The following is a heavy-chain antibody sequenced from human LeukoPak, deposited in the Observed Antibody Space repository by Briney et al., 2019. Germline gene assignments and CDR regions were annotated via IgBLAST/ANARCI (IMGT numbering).Heavy chain of an antibody. D-gene: IGHD3-22*01. J-gene: IGHJ3*02. CDR3: ARAKMFYYEGGTYYHAFDI. V-gene: IGHV3-21*01. Sequence: GGSLRLSCAASGFSFSSYSMNWVRQAPGKGLEWVSPISSSSNYIYYADSVKGRFTISRDNAKNSLYLQMNSLRAEDTAVYYCARAKMFYYEGGTYYHAFDIWGQGTMVTVSS. CDR1: GFSFSSYS. CDR2: ISSSSNYI.